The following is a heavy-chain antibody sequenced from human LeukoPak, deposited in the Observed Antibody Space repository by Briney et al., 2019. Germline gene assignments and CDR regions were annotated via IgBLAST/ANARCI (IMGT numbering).Heavy chain of an antibody. D-gene: IGHD3-16*01. CDR3: AKGGSRTWHFDY. Sequence: GGSLRLSCAASGLTFSSYVMTWVRQAPGKGLEWVSGISDSATGTHYADSVKGRFTISRDDSKNTLYLQMNSPRADDTAVYYCAKGGSRTWHFDYWGQGTLVTVSS. CDR2: ISDSATGT. J-gene: IGHJ4*02. CDR1: GLTFSSYV. V-gene: IGHV3-23*01.